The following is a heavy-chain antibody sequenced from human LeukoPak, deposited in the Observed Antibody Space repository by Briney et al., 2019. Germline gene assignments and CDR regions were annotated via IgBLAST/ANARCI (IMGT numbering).Heavy chain of an antibody. Sequence: ASVKVSCKTSGYTFTSYGLSWVRQAPGRGLEWMGCIITYNGNTYYSQKLQGRVTMTTDTSTSTAYMELRSLRSDDTAVYYCAKTTVTSEEYFYYYMDVWGKGTTVTVSS. V-gene: IGHV1-18*01. CDR1: GYTFTSYG. CDR2: IITYNGNT. D-gene: IGHD4-17*01. CDR3: AKTTVTSEEYFYYYMDV. J-gene: IGHJ6*03.